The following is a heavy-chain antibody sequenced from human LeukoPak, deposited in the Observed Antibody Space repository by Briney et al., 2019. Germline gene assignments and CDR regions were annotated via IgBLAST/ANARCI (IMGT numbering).Heavy chain of an antibody. CDR1: GFTFSSYG. J-gene: IGHJ6*03. CDR2: IWYDGSNK. CDR3: AKDGQQLVPYYYYYMDV. Sequence: GGSLRLSCAASGFTFSSYGMHWVRQAPGKGLEGVAVIWYDGSNKYYADSVKGRFTISRDNSKNTLYLQMNSLRAEDTAVYYCAKDGQQLVPYYYYYMDVWGKGTTVTVSS. V-gene: IGHV3-33*06. D-gene: IGHD6-13*01.